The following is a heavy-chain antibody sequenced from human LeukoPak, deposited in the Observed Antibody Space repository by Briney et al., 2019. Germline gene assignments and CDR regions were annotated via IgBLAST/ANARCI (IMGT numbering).Heavy chain of an antibody. J-gene: IGHJ6*02. CDR3: ARVRGYSGTSYGMDV. Sequence: SETLSLTCTVSGGPISSYYWSWIRQPPGKGLEWIGYIYYSGSTNYNPSLKSRVTISVDTSKNQFSLKLSSVTAADTAVYYCARVRGYSGTSYGMDVWGQGTTVTVSS. CDR1: GGPISSYY. V-gene: IGHV4-59*01. D-gene: IGHD5-12*01. CDR2: IYYSGST.